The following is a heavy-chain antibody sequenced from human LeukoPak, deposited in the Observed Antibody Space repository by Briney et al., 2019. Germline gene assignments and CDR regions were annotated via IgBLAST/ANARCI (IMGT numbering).Heavy chain of an antibody. CDR1: GFTFTTYS. V-gene: IGHV3-48*01. Sequence: GGSLRLSCEASGFTFTTYSMNWVRQAPGKGLEWVSYISSSSSTIYYADSVKGRFTISRDNAKNSLYLQMNSLRAEDTAVYYCAREGIIAAGSYYMDVWGKGTTVTVSS. CDR3: AREGIIAAGSYYMDV. CDR2: ISSSSSTI. J-gene: IGHJ6*03. D-gene: IGHD6-13*01.